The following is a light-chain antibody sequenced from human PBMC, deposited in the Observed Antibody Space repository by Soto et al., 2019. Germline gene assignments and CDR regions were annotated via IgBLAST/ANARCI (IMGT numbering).Light chain of an antibody. Sequence: EIVLTQTPLSLPVTPGEPASISCRSSQSLLDTDDGSTYLDWYLQRPGRSPQLLIYALSSRASGVPDRFSGSWSDTEFTLRISRVETEDVGVYYCMQHTDFPITFGQGTRLDIK. V-gene: IGKV2-40*01. J-gene: IGKJ5*01. CDR1: QSLLDTDDGSTY. CDR3: MQHTDFPIT. CDR2: ALS.